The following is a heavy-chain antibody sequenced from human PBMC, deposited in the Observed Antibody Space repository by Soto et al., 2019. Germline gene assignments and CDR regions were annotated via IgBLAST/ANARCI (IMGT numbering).Heavy chain of an antibody. V-gene: IGHV1-18*01. CDR1: GYTFTSYG. Sequence: ASVKVSCKASGYTFTSYGISWVRQAPGQGLEWMGWISAYNGNTNYAQKLQGRVTMTTDTSTSTAYMELRSLRSADTAVYYCARDRYYDSSGYYYYGMDVWGQGTTVTVSS. CDR2: ISAYNGNT. J-gene: IGHJ6*02. D-gene: IGHD3-22*01. CDR3: ARDRYYDSSGYYYYGMDV.